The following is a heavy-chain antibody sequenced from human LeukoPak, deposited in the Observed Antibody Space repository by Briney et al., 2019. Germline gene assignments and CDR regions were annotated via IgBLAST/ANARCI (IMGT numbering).Heavy chain of an antibody. CDR2: IYPGDSDT. J-gene: IGHJ4*02. Sequence: GESLKISCKGPGYSFTNYWIDWVRQMPGKGLEWMGIIYPGDSDTRYSPSFQGQVTISADKSISTAYLQWSSLKASDTAMYYCARILRLGELSFGYWGQGTLVTISS. CDR1: GYSFTNYW. D-gene: IGHD3-16*02. V-gene: IGHV5-51*01. CDR3: ARILRLGELSFGY.